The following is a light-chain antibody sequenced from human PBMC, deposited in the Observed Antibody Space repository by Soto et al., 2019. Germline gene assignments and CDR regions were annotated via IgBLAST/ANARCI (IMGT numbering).Light chain of an antibody. V-gene: IGKV1-5*01. CDR3: QQYDDYWT. CDR1: QRLSSW. J-gene: IGKJ1*01. CDR2: DTS. Sequence: DIQMTQSPSILSASVGDRVIITCRASQRLSSWLAWYQQKPGQAPKLLIFDTSNLASGVPSRFSGSGSGTEFTLTSSSLHPDDFATYYCQQYDDYWTFGQGTKVGIK.